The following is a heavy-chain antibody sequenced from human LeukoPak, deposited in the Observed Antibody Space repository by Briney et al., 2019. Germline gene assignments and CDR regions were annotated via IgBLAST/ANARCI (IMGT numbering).Heavy chain of an antibody. D-gene: IGHD6-19*01. CDR3: ARGVPDRSGWYPYFQH. CDR2: INASNGNT. CDR1: GYTFTSYA. V-gene: IGHV1-3*01. J-gene: IGHJ1*01. Sequence: VASVKVSCKASGYTFTSYAMHWVRQAPGQRLEWMGWINASNGNTKYSQKFQGRVTITRDTSASTAYMELSSLRSEDTAVYYCARGVPDRSGWYPYFQHWGEGTLVTVSS.